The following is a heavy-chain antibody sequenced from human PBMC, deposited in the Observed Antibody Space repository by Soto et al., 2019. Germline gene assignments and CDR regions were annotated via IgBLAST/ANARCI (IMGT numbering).Heavy chain of an antibody. CDR2: IYYSGST. CDR1: GGPICSYY. D-gene: IGHD4-17*01. V-gene: IGHV4-59*08. Sequence: PSETLSLTCPVSGGPICSYYWSWIRQPPGKGLEWIGYIYYSGSTNYNPSLKSRVTISVDTSKNQFSLKLSSVTAADTAVYYCARSYGDYVFDYWGQGPLVTVSS. J-gene: IGHJ4*02. CDR3: ARSYGDYVFDY.